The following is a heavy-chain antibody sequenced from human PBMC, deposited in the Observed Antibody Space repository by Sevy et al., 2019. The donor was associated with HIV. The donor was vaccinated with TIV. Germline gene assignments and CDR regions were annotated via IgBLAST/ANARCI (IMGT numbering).Heavy chain of an antibody. CDR1: GGSISSSSYY. D-gene: IGHD1-26*01. Sequence: SETLSLTCTVSGGSISSSSYYWGWIRQPPGKGLEWIGSIYYSGSTYYNPSLKSRVTISVDTSKNQFSLKLSSVTAADTDVYYCASTEGATFGGLFDYWGQGTLVTVSS. CDR2: IYYSGST. J-gene: IGHJ4*02. CDR3: ASTEGATFGGLFDY. V-gene: IGHV4-39*01.